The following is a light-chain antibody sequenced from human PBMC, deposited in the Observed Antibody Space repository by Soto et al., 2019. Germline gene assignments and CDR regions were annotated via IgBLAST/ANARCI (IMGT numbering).Light chain of an antibody. CDR3: QQYDSSPPWT. CDR2: GAS. J-gene: IGKJ1*01. V-gene: IGKV3-20*01. Sequence: EIVLTQSPGTLSLSPGERATLSCRASQSVSSSYLAWYQQKPGQAPRLLIYGASSRATGIPDRFSGSGSGTDFTLTISRLEPEDFAVYYCQQYDSSPPWTFGQWTKVEIK. CDR1: QSVSSSY.